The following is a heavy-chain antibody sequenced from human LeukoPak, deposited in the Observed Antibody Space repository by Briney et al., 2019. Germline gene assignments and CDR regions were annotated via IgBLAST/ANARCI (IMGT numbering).Heavy chain of an antibody. CDR2: ITISSTFI. J-gene: IGHJ4*02. D-gene: IGHD1-26*01. Sequence: PGGSLRLSCAASGFSLSSYSMNWVRQAPGKGLEWVSSITISSTFIYYADSVKGRFTISRDNAESSLFLQMNSLRAEDTAVYYCCSPPPSNLGATGGFDYWGQGTLVTVSS. CDR3: CSPPPSNLGATGGFDY. CDR1: GFSLSSYS. V-gene: IGHV3-21*01.